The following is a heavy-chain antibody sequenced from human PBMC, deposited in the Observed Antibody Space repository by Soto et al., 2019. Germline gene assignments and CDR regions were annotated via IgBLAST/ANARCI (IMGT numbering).Heavy chain of an antibody. CDR3: ERHHDYVWGTYRWALDY. D-gene: IGHD3-16*02. J-gene: IGHJ4*02. CDR2: MLYSGST. CDR1: GSSIIGYY. V-gene: IGHV4-39*01. Sequence: SETLSLTCTFSGSSIIGYYWTWIRQPPGKGLEWIGSMLYSGSTYYSPSLKSRVTISVDTSKNQFSLKLRSVTAAETAVYYCERHHDYVWGTYRWALDYWGQGTVVTVSS.